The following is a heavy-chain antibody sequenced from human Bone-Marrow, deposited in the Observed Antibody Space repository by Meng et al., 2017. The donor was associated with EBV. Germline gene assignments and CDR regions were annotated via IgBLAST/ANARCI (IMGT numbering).Heavy chain of an antibody. V-gene: IGHV3-30*18. CDR1: GFIFSGYG. Sequence: QEQLVEAGXGVVQPGRSRRLSCAASGFIFSGYGFHWVRQAPGKGPEWVAIIPSDASHNKYYADSVKGRFTISRDNSKNTLYLQMNSLKIEDTAVYYCAKDLSGRFDPWGQGTLVTVSS. CDR3: AKDLSGRFDP. J-gene: IGHJ5*02. D-gene: IGHD1-14*01. CDR2: IPSDASHNK.